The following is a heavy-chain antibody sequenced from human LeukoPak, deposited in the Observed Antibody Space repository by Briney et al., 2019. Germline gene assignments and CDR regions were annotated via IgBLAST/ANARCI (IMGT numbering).Heavy chain of an antibody. CDR3: ARGGFYYHYYFDF. Sequence: PGGSLRLSCAASGFTFSSFGMNWVRQVPGKGLEWVSGISASGSSRYYADSVKGRFTISRDNSNNTLYLQMNSLRGEDTAVYYCARGGFYYHYYFDFWGQGTLVTVS. CDR1: GFTFSSFG. D-gene: IGHD3-22*01. V-gene: IGHV3-23*01. J-gene: IGHJ4*02. CDR2: ISASGSSR.